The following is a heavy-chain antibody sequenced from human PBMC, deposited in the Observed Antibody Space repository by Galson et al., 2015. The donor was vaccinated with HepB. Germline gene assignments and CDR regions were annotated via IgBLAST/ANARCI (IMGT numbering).Heavy chain of an antibody. CDR1: GYSFARYW. CDR2: IYPGDSDT. CDR3: ARRYSAAGALDV. Sequence: QSGAEVKKPGESLKISCNGSGYSFARYWIGWARQVPGKGLEWMGIIYPGDSDTRYSPSFEGQVTISADKSISTAYVQWNTLKASDTAMYYCARRYSAAGALDVWGQGTTVTVSS. J-gene: IGHJ6*02. V-gene: IGHV5-51*03. D-gene: IGHD6-13*01.